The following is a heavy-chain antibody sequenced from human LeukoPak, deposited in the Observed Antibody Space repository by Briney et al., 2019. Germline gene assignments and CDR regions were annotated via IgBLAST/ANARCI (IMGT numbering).Heavy chain of an antibody. V-gene: IGHV4-59*08. J-gene: IGHJ3*02. D-gene: IGHD3-3*01. CDR1: GGSISSYY. Sequence: PSETLSLTCTVSGGSISSYYWSWIRQPPGKGLEWIGYIYYGGSTNYDPSLKSRVTISVDTSKNQFSLKLSSVTAADTAVYYCARHSGITIFGVVIPRTAFDIWGQGTMVTVSS. CDR2: IYYGGST. CDR3: ARHSGITIFGVVIPRTAFDI.